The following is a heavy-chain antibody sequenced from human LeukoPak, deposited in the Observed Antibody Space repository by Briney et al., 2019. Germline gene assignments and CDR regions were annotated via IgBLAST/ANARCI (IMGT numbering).Heavy chain of an antibody. J-gene: IGHJ4*02. CDR3: AKVLNGIMIAFGGVIIDY. CDR2: ISGSGGST. D-gene: IGHD3-16*02. V-gene: IGHV3-23*01. CDR1: GFTFSIYA. Sequence: PGGSLRLSCAASGFTFSIYAMNWVRQVPGKGPEWVSAISGSGGSTHYADSVKGRFTTSRDNSKNTLHLQMDSLRAEDTAVYYCAKVLNGIMIAFGGVIIDYWGQGTQVTVSS.